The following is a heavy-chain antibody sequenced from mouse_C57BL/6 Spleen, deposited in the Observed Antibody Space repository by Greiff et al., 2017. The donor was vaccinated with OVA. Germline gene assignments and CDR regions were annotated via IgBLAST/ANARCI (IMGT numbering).Heavy chain of an antibody. J-gene: IGHJ2*01. CDR2: IWSDGST. Sequence: VKLMESGPGLVAPSQSLSITCTVSGFSLTSYGVHWVRQPPGKGLEWLVVIWSDGSTTYNSALKSRLSISKDNSKSQVFLKMNSLQTDDTAMYYCARHAWDGGYFDYWGQGTTLTVSS. V-gene: IGHV2-6-1*01. CDR1: GFSLTSYG. CDR3: ARHAWDGGYFDY. D-gene: IGHD4-1*01.